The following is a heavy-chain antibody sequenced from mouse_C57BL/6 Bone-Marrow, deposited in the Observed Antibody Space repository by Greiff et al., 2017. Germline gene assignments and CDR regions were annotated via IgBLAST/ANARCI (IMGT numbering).Heavy chain of an antibody. D-gene: IGHD2-4*01. J-gene: IGHJ4*01. V-gene: IGHV1-64*01. CDR1: GYTFTNYW. CDR2: MHPNGGSP. Sequence: QVQLKQPGAELVKPGASVKLSCKASGYTFTNYWMHWVKQRPGQGLEWIGMMHPNGGSPDYNEKFKSEATLSVAKSSRTAYMELSSLTSEDSAVYYCARSYDYDDDTMDYWGQGTSVTVSA. CDR3: ARSYDYDDDTMDY.